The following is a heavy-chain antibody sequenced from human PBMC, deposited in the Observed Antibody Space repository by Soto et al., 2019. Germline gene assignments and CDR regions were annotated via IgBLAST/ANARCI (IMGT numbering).Heavy chain of an antibody. CDR3: ARGPRPDDYGDSDYFDY. J-gene: IGHJ4*02. V-gene: IGHV1-69*02. CDR2: IIPILGIA. Sequence: QVQLVQSGAEVKKPGSSVKVSCKASGGTFSSYTISWVRQAPGQGLEWMGRIIPILGIANYAQKFQGRVTITAXXSXSXXYMELGSLRSEDTAVYYCARGPRPDDYGDSDYFDYWGQGTLVTVSS. D-gene: IGHD4-17*01. CDR1: GGTFSSYT.